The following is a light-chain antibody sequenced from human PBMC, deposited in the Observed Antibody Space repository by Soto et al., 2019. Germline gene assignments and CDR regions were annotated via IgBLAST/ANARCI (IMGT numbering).Light chain of an antibody. V-gene: IGKV4-1*01. Sequence: DIVMTQSPDSLAVSLGGTATINCKSSQSLLYSSNNRNYLVWYQHKPGQPPKLLIYWASTRELGVPDRFSGSGSGTDFTLTISRLQAEDVAVYYCQQYISTPITFGQGTRVEIK. CDR1: QSLLYSSNNRNY. CDR3: QQYISTPIT. J-gene: IGKJ5*01. CDR2: WAS.